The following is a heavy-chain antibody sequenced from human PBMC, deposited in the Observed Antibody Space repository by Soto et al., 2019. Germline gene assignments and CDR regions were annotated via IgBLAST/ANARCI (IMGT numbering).Heavy chain of an antibody. CDR2: ISYDGSNK. Sequence: PGGSLRLSCAASGFTFSSYAMHWVRQAPGKGLEWVAVISYDGSNKYYADSVKGRFTISRDNSKNTLYLQMNSLRAEDTAVYYCASNQNDYGGNLDAFDIWGQGTMVTVSS. J-gene: IGHJ3*02. V-gene: IGHV3-30-3*01. D-gene: IGHD4-17*01. CDR3: ASNQNDYGGNLDAFDI. CDR1: GFTFSSYA.